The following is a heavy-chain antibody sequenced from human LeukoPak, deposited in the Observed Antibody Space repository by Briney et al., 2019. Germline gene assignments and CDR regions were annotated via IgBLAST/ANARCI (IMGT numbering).Heavy chain of an antibody. CDR1: GYSISTGYY. V-gene: IGHV4-38-2*02. CDR3: ASAGVTTVADAFDI. D-gene: IGHD4-23*01. Sequence: PSETLSLTCTVSGYSISTGYYWGWIRQPPGKGLEWIGNIYHSGITYYNPSLKSRVTISVDTSKNQFSLKLSSVTAADPAVYYCASAGVTTVADAFDIWGQGTMVTVSS. J-gene: IGHJ3*02. CDR2: IYHSGIT.